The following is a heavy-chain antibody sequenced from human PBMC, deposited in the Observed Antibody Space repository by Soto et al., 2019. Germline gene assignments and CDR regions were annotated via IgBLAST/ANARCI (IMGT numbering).Heavy chain of an antibody. D-gene: IGHD2-2*01. CDR1: GYTFTSYA. CDR3: ARDQRYCSSTSCPNYYYYGMDV. J-gene: IGHJ6*02. Sequence: ASVKVSCKASGYTFTSYAMHWVRQAPGQRLEGMGWINAGNGNTKYSQKFQGRVTITRDTSASTAYMELSSLRSEDTAVYYCARDQRYCSSTSCPNYYYYGMDVWGQGTTVTVSS. CDR2: INAGNGNT. V-gene: IGHV1-3*01.